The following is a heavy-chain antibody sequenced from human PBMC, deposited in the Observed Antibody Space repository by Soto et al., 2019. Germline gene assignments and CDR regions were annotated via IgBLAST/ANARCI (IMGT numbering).Heavy chain of an antibody. Sequence: ASVKVSCKASGYTFTSYDINWVRQATGQGLAWMGWMNPNSGNTGYAQKFQGRVTMTRNTSISTAYMELSSLRSEDTAVYYCARASRRMVREPGHLRKSWFDPWGQGTLVTVSS. V-gene: IGHV1-8*01. J-gene: IGHJ5*02. D-gene: IGHD3-10*01. CDR3: ARASRRMVREPGHLRKSWFDP. CDR1: GYTFTSYD. CDR2: MNPNSGNT.